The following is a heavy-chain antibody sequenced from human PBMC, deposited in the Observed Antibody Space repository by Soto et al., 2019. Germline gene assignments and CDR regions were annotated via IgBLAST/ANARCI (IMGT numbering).Heavy chain of an antibody. CDR2: MNPDSGNT. V-gene: IGHV1-8*01. Sequence: QVQLVQSGAEVKKPGASVKVSYMASGYTLTKDDIHWVRQATGQGLEWMGWMNPDSGNTGQSKQFQGRVTMTRDTSISTAYMEMSSLRSEDTAVYYCARGRFRRTWFDPWGQGTLVTVSP. CDR3: ARGRFRRTWFDP. CDR1: GYTLTKDD. J-gene: IGHJ5*02. D-gene: IGHD3-16*01.